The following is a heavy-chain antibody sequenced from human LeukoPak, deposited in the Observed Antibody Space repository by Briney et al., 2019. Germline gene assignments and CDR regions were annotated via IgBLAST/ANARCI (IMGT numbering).Heavy chain of an antibody. CDR1: GGTFSSYA. V-gene: IGHV1-69*13. CDR2: IIPIFGTA. Sequence: SVKVSFKASGGTFSSYAISWVRQAPGQGLEWMGGIIPIFGTANYAQKFQGRVTITADESTSTAYMELSSLRSEDTAVYYCASDCSSTSCRGFQHWGQGTLVTVSS. D-gene: IGHD2-2*01. CDR3: ASDCSSTSCRGFQH. J-gene: IGHJ1*01.